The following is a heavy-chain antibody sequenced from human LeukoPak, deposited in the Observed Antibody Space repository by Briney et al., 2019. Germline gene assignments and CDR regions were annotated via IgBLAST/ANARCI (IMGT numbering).Heavy chain of an antibody. Sequence: GGSLRLSCAASGLTFNKDWMHWVRQVPGKGLLWVSRINNDGSSIRYADSVKGRFTISRDNSRNTLYLQMSSLRADDTGVYYCARDYDWSIDQWGQGTLVTVSS. J-gene: IGHJ5*02. CDR1: GLTFNKDW. V-gene: IGHV3-74*01. D-gene: IGHD5-12*01. CDR2: INNDGSSI. CDR3: ARDYDWSIDQ.